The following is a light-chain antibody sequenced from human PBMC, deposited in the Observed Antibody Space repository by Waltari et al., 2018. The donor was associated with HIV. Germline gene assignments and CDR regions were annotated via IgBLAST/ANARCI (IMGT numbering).Light chain of an antibody. CDR2: DVF. V-gene: IGLV2-23*02. CDR1: RSDVDGYTF. CDR3: CSYAGSRTWV. Sequence: QSALTQPASVSGSPGQSITISCTGPRSDVDGYTFVSCYQPHPGKAPKLILFDVFKRPSGVSVRFSGSKSGNTASLTISGLQSEDEADYYCCSYAGSRTWVFGGGSKVTVL. J-gene: IGLJ3*02.